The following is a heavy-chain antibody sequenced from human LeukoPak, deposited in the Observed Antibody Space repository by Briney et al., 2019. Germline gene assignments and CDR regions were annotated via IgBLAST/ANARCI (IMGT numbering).Heavy chain of an antibody. Sequence: SETLSLTCTVSGGSISSYYWSWIRQPPGKGLEWIGYIYYSGSTNYNPSLKSRVTISVDTSKSQFSLILTSVAVADTAVYYCARNPPLNGDYVFDYWGQGALVTVSS. CDR1: GGSISSYY. D-gene: IGHD4-17*01. V-gene: IGHV4-59*08. CDR3: ARNPPLNGDYVFDY. J-gene: IGHJ4*02. CDR2: IYYSGST.